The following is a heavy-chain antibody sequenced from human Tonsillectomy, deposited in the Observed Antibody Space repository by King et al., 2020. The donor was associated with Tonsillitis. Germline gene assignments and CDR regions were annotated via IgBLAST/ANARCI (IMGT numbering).Heavy chain of an antibody. J-gene: IGHJ3*02. V-gene: IGHV4-39*01. CDR1: GGSISSSSYY. CDR2: IYYSGST. D-gene: IGHD3-22*01. Sequence: QLQESGPGLVKPSETLSLTCTVSGGSISSSSYYWGWIRHPPGKGLEWIGSIYYSGSTYYNPSLKSRVTISVDPSKNQFSLKLSSVTAADTAVYYCAHYDSSGYYYNIDAFDIWGQGTLVTVSS. CDR3: AHYDSSGYYYNIDAFDI.